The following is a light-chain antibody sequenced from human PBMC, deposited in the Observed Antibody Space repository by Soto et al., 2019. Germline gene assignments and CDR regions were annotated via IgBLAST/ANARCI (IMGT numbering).Light chain of an antibody. V-gene: IGKV3-20*01. J-gene: IGKJ5*01. CDR2: GAS. Sequence: EVVLTQSPGTLSLSSGERATLSCRASQSIHNNYLAWYQQERGQAPRRLICGASFRATGIPDRFSGSGSGTDFTLTISRLEPEDVEIYYCQQYGGSPGTFGQGTRLANK. CDR1: QSIHNNY. CDR3: QQYGGSPGT.